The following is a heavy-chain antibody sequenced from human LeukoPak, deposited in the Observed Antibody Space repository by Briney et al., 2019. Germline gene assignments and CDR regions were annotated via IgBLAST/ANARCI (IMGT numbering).Heavy chain of an antibody. Sequence: ASVKVSCKASGGTFSSYAISWVRQAPGQGLEWMGGIIPIFGTANYAQKFQGRVTITADESTSTAYMELSSLRSEDTAVYYCARMVVDIVVVVAARRRSVPFDIWGQGTMVTVSS. CDR1: GGTFSSYA. CDR2: IIPIFGTA. CDR3: ARMVVDIVVVVAARRRSVPFDI. D-gene: IGHD2-15*01. J-gene: IGHJ3*02. V-gene: IGHV1-69*13.